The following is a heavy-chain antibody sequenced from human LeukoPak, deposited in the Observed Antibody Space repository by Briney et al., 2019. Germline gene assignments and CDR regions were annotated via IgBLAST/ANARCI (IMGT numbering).Heavy chain of an antibody. V-gene: IGHV3-7*01. CDR3: ARGFGFGEPIGLIDY. Sequence: GGSLRLSCAASGFTFSSYWMSWVRQAPGMGLEWVANIKQDGSEKYYVDSVKGRFTISRDNAKNSLYLQMNSLRAEDTAVYYCARGFGFGEPIGLIDYWGQGTLGTVSS. J-gene: IGHJ4*02. CDR2: IKQDGSEK. CDR1: GFTFSSYW. D-gene: IGHD3-10*01.